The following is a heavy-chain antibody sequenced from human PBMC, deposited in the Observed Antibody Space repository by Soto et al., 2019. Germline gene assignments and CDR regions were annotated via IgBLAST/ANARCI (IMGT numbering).Heavy chain of an antibody. Sequence: ASVKVSCKASGGTFSSYAISWVRQAPGQGLEWMGGIIPIFGTANYAQKFQGRVTITADKSTSTAYMELSSLRSEDTAVYYCARAIAAAGTGYYYYYGMDVWGQGTTVTVSS. D-gene: IGHD6-13*01. CDR1: GGTFSSYA. J-gene: IGHJ6*02. CDR3: ARAIAAAGTGYYYYYGMDV. CDR2: IIPIFGTA. V-gene: IGHV1-69*06.